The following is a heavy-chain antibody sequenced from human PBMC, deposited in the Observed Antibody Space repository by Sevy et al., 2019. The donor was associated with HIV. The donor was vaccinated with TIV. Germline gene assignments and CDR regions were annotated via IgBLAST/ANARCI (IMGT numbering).Heavy chain of an antibody. CDR2: ISSSSSTI. J-gene: IGHJ4*02. V-gene: IGHV3-48*02. Sequence: GGSLRLSCAASGFTFSSYSMNWVRQAPGKGLEWVSYISSSSSTIYYADSVKGRFTISRENAKNSLYLQMNSLRDEDTAVYYCARDPSSGWYDGGYFDYWGQGTLVTVSS. D-gene: IGHD6-19*01. CDR3: ARDPSSGWYDGGYFDY. CDR1: GFTFSSYS.